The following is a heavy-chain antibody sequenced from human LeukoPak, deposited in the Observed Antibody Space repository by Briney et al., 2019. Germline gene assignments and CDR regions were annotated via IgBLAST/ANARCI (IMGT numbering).Heavy chain of an antibody. CDR2: ISAYNGNT. Sequence: ASVKVSCKASGYTFTNYGFSWVRQAPGQGLEWMGWISAYNGNTKYAQKLQGRVTMTTDTSTSTAYMELRSLRSDDTAVYYCAREGGEEGFGELCLDYWGQGTLVTVSS. V-gene: IGHV1-18*01. CDR1: GYTFTNYG. D-gene: IGHD3-10*01. CDR3: AREGGEEGFGELCLDY. J-gene: IGHJ4*02.